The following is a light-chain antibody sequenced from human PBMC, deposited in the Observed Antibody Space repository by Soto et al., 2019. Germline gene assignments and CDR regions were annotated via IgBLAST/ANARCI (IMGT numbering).Light chain of an antibody. CDR1: QGISSY. CDR3: HQLNSYPRT. CDR2: AAS. V-gene: IGKV1-9*01. Sequence: IQLTQSQSSLSACVGDCVTIACRASQGISSYLAWYQQKPGNAPKLLIYAASTLQSRVPSRFSGSGYGTDFTLTISSLQPEDFATYYCHQLNSYPRTFGQGTRWIS. J-gene: IGKJ1*01.